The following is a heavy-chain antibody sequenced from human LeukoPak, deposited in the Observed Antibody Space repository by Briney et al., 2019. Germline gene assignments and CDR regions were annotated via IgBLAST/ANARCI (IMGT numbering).Heavy chain of an antibody. J-gene: IGHJ5*02. V-gene: IGHV1-69*01. CDR2: IIPIFGTA. CDR1: GGTLSSYA. Sequence: SSVKVSCKASGGTLSSYAISGVRQAPGQGLEWMGGIIPIFGTANYAQKFQGRVTITADESTSTAYMELSSLRSEDTAVYYCARVRITMIRGNWFDPWGQGTLVTVSS. CDR3: ARVRITMIRGNWFDP. D-gene: IGHD3-22*01.